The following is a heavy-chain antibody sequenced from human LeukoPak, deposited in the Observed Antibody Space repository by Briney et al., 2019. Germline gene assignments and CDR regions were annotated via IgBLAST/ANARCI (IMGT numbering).Heavy chain of an antibody. D-gene: IGHD5-24*01. CDR2: IYYSGST. CDR3: ARESRSWSEMATITYFDY. Sequence: SETLSLTCSVSGDSVSSSNFYWGWIRQPPGKGLEWIGYIYYSGSTYYNPSLKSRVTISVDTSKNQFSLKLSSVTAADTAVYYCARESRSWSEMATITYFDYWGQGTLVTVSS. V-gene: IGHV4-30-4*08. CDR1: GDSVSSSNFY. J-gene: IGHJ4*02.